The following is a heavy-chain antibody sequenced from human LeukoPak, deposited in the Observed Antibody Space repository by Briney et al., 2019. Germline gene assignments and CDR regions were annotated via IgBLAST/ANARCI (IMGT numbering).Heavy chain of an antibody. CDR3: AASGDSSGYFDAFDI. CDR1: GFTFSSYA. CDR2: ISGSGGST. J-gene: IGHJ3*02. Sequence: PGGSLRLSCAASGFTFSSYALSWVRQAPGKGLEWVSAISGSGGSTYYADSVKGRFTIPRDTSKNTLYLQMNSLRAEDTAVYYCAASGDSSGYFDAFDIWGQGTMVTVSS. V-gene: IGHV3-23*01. D-gene: IGHD3-22*01.